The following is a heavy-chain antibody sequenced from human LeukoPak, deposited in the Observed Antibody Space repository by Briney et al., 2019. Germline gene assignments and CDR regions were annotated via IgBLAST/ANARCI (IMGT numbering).Heavy chain of an antibody. CDR3: ARATSGYCSSTSCYRSGYYYYGMDV. J-gene: IGHJ6*02. D-gene: IGHD2-2*01. CDR2: ISWNSDSR. CDR1: GFTFDDYA. Sequence: GGSLRLSCAASGFTFDDYAMHWVRQAPGKGLESVSGISWNSDSRGYADSVKGRFTISRDNAKNSLYLQMNSLRAEDTALYYCARATSGYCSSTSCYRSGYYYYGMDVWGQGTTVTVSS. V-gene: IGHV3-9*01.